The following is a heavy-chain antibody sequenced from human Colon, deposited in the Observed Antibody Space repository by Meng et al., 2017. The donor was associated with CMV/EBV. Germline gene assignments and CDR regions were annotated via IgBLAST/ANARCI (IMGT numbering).Heavy chain of an antibody. V-gene: IGHV3-30*02. Sequence: GESLKISCQASGYTFTAYWIGWVRQMPGKGLEWVAFIRYDGSNKYYADSVKGRFTISRDNSKNTLYLQMNSLRAEDTAVYYCAKEEYYYGSGSYYTATYYYYYGMDVWGQGTTVTVSS. CDR3: AKEEYYYGSGSYYTATYYYYYGMDV. J-gene: IGHJ6*02. CDR1: GYTFTAYW. D-gene: IGHD3-10*01. CDR2: IRYDGSNK.